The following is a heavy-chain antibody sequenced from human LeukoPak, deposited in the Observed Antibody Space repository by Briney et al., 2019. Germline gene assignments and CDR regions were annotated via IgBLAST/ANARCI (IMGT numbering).Heavy chain of an antibody. V-gene: IGHV4-59*01. Sequence: SETLSLTCTVSGGSINSYYWSWIRQPPGKGLEWIGYIYYSGSTNYNPSLKSRVTISVDTSKNQFSLKLSSVTAADTAVYYCATSSTSLGAFDIWGQGTMGTVSS. CDR2: IYYSGST. J-gene: IGHJ3*02. CDR1: GGSINSYY. CDR3: ATSSTSLGAFDI. D-gene: IGHD2-2*01.